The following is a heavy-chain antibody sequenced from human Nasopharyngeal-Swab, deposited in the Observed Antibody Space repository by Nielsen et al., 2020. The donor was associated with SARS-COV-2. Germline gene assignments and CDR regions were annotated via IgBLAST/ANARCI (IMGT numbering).Heavy chain of an antibody. CDR3: ASCRTSITIFGVVIRNGMDV. D-gene: IGHD3-3*01. CDR2: IYYSAST. J-gene: IGHJ6*02. Sequence: SKPLSLTCPVSGGSISSSSYYWGWIRQPPGKGLEWIGSIYYSASTSYNPSLKSRVTISVDTSKNQFSLKLSSVTAADTAVYYCASCRTSITIFGVVIRNGMDVWGQGTTVTVSS. V-gene: IGHV4-39*01. CDR1: GGSISSSSYY.